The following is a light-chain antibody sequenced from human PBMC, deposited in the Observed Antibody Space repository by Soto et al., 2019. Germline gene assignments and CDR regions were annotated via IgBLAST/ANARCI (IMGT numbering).Light chain of an antibody. CDR2: DND. Sequence: QSVLTQPPSVSAAPGQKVTISCSGSSSNIGNHYVSWYQQVPGTAPKLLIYDNDKRPSGISDRFSASKSGTSATLAITGLQTGDEADYYCETWDSSLSAGVFGGGTKLTVL. J-gene: IGLJ3*02. CDR1: SSNIGNHY. CDR3: ETWDSSLSAGV. V-gene: IGLV1-51*01.